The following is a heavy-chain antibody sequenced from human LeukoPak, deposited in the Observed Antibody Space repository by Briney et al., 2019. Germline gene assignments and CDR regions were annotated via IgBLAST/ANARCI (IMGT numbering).Heavy chain of an antibody. CDR2: MNPNGGNT. V-gene: IGHV1-8*01. D-gene: IGHD2-2*01. J-gene: IGHJ5*02. CDR1: GSTFTRYD. CDR3: ARGRGGDCSSTSCSRPFDP. Sequence: GPSVKVACKASGSTFTRYDINWVRQATGQGREWMGWMNPNGGNTGYAQKFQGRVTMTRNTSISTAYMELSSLRSEDTAVYYCARGRGGDCSSTSCSRPFDPWGQGTLVTVSS.